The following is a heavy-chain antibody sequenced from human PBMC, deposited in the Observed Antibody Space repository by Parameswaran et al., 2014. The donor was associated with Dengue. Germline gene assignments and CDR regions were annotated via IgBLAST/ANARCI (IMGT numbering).Heavy chain of an antibody. Sequence: VRQMPGKGLEWVSYISSSGSTIYYADSVKGRFTISRDNAKNSLYLQMNSLRAEDTAVYYCARAWYYYDSSGYTNPGFDYWGQGTLVTVSS. J-gene: IGHJ4*02. CDR3: ARAWYYYDSSGYTNPGFDY. CDR2: ISSSGSTI. V-gene: IGHV3-11*01. D-gene: IGHD3-22*01.